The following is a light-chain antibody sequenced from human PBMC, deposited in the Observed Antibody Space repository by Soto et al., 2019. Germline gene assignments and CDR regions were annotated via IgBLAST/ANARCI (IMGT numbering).Light chain of an antibody. J-gene: IGKJ4*01. CDR2: WAS. Sequence: DIVMTQSPDSLAVSLGERATINCKSSQSVLYSSDNKNYLAWYQQKPGQPPKLLIYWASTRDSGVPDRFSGSGSGADFTLTISSRQAEDVAVYYCQQYYTTLTFGGGTRVEIK. CDR3: QQYYTTLT. CDR1: QSVLYSSDNKNY. V-gene: IGKV4-1*01.